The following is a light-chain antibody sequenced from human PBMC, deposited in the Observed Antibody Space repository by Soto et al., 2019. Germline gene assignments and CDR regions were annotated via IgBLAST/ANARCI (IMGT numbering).Light chain of an antibody. CDR3: QVWDAGSV. J-gene: IGLJ3*02. Sequence: SYELTQPPSVSVAPGQTARITCGGADIGSKGVHWYQQKPGQAPVVVVYDDSDRPSGIPERFSGSNSGNTATLTISWVEAGDEADYYCQVWDAGSVFGGGTKVTVL. CDR1: DIGSKG. V-gene: IGLV3-21*02. CDR2: DDS.